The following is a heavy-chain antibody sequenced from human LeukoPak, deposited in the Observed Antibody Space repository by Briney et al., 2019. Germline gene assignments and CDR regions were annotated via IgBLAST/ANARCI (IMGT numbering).Heavy chain of an antibody. V-gene: IGHV4-39*07. J-gene: IGHJ4*02. CDR2: IYYSGST. Sequence: SETLSLTCTVSGASISSTNHYWGWIRQPPGKGLEWIGNIYYSGSTYYNPSLKGRVTISVDTSKNQFSLKLSSVTAADTAVYYCARGYSSGWYYDYWGQGTLVTVSS. CDR3: ARGYSSGWYYDY. CDR1: GASISSTNHY. D-gene: IGHD6-19*01.